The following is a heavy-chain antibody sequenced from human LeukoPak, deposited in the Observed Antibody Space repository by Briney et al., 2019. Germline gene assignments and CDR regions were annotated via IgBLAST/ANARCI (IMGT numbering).Heavy chain of an antibody. J-gene: IGHJ4*02. Sequence: GGSLRLSCAASGFTFSSYAMSWVRQAPGKGLEWVSAISGSGGSTYYADSVKGRFTISRDNSKNTLYLQMNSLRAEDTAVYFCAEDRARDSTYYYDSSGYCYWGQGTLVTVSS. D-gene: IGHD3-22*01. V-gene: IGHV3-23*01. CDR1: GFTFSSYA. CDR3: AEDRARDSTYYYDSSGYCY. CDR2: ISGSGGST.